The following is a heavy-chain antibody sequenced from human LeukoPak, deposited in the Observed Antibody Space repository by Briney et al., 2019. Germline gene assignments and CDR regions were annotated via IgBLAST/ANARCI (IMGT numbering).Heavy chain of an antibody. CDR2: ISGGGGST. V-gene: IGHV3-23*01. CDR1: GFTFSSYA. Sequence: GGSLRLSCAASGFTFSSYAMSWVRQAPGKGLEWVSAISGGGGSTYYADSVKGRFTISRDNSKNTLYLQMNSLRADDTAVYYCASRLKNPSDYGLSKYYFDSWGQGTLVTVSS. CDR3: ASRLKNPSDYGLSKYYFDS. D-gene: IGHD4-17*01. J-gene: IGHJ4*02.